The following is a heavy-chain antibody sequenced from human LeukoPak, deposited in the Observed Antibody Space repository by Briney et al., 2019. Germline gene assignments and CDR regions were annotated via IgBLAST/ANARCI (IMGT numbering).Heavy chain of an antibody. J-gene: IGHJ3*02. CDR1: GFTFSSYA. CDR2: ISGSGGST. V-gene: IGHV3-23*01. Sequence: GVLRLSCAASGFTFSSYAMSWVRQAPGKGLEWVSAISGSGGSTYYADSVKGRFTISRDNSKNTLYLQMNSLRAEDTAVYYCAKSRSRGDAFDIWGQGTMVTVSS. CDR3: AKSRSRGDAFDI.